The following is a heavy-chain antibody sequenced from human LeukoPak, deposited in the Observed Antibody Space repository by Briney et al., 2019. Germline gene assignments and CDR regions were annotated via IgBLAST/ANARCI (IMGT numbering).Heavy chain of an antibody. CDR1: GFTFSSYA. D-gene: IGHD3-22*01. CDR3: AKEVGDSSGYYSFDY. CDR2: ISGSGGST. V-gene: IGHV3-23*01. J-gene: IGHJ4*02. Sequence: GGSLRLSCAASGFTFSSYAMSWVRQAPGKGLEWVSAISGSGGSTYYADSVKGRFTISRDNSKNTLHLQMNSLRAEDTAVYYCAKEVGDSSGYYSFDYWGQGTLVTVSS.